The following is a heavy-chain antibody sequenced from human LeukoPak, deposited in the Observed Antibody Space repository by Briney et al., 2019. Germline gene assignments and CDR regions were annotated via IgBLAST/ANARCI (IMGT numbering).Heavy chain of an antibody. D-gene: IGHD4-23*01. J-gene: IGHJ6*02. CDR2: INPTGGTT. CDR3: ARDLRTTVGNVGYYGLDV. Sequence: ASVKVSCKASGYTFTSYYIHWVRQAPGQGLEWMGIINPTGGTTSYPQKLQGRVTMTRDTSTSTVYMELSSLRSEDTAVYYCARDLRTTVGNVGYYGLDVWGQGTTVTVSS. CDR1: GYTFTSYY. V-gene: IGHV1-46*01.